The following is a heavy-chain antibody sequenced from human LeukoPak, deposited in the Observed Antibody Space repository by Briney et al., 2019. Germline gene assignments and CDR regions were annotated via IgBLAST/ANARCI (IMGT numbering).Heavy chain of an antibody. D-gene: IGHD6-13*01. CDR2: IYVSGRT. J-gene: IGHJ4*02. CDR1: GGSISSGDYY. Sequence: PSQTLSLTCTVSGGSISSGDYYWSWIRQSPGKGLGWIGYIYVSGRTYYNPSLKNRVTISIDTSKNQFSLKLSSVTAADTAVYYCARRDSGSPYFDYWGQGTLVTVAS. CDR3: ARRDSGSPYFDY. V-gene: IGHV4-30-4*01.